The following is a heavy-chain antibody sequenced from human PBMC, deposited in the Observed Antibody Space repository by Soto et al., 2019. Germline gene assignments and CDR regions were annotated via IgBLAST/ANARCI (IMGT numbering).Heavy chain of an antibody. V-gene: IGHV3-23*01. Sequence: GGSLRLSCAASGFTFSSYAMGWVRQGPGKGLEWVAVVSIGGSTHYADSVRGRFTISRDNSKNTLSLQMNSLTAEDTAVYFCAKRPGAGGHFDYWGQGALVTVSS. J-gene: IGHJ4*02. D-gene: IGHD2-8*02. CDR3: AKRPGAGGHFDY. CDR2: VSIGGST. CDR1: GFTFSSYA.